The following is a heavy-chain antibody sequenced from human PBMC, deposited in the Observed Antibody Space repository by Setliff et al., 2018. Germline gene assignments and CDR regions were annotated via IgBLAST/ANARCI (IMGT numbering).Heavy chain of an antibody. CDR3: RFWSYVYKNDY. CDR1: GGSIDSGDYY. D-gene: IGHD3-16*01. V-gene: IGHV4-39*07. CDR2: INPSGTT. Sequence: PSETLSLTCTVSGGSIDSGDYYWGWVRQTPGKGLEWIAEINPSGTTNYIPSLKSRLTISVDTSKRQFSLKLISVTAADTAVYYCRFWSYVYKNDYWAQGTLVTVSS. J-gene: IGHJ4*02.